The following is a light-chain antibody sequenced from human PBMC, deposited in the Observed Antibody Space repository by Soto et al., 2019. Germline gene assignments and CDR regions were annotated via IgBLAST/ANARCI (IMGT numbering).Light chain of an antibody. J-gene: IGKJ1*01. CDR3: QHYNSYSEA. V-gene: IGKV1-5*03. CDR2: KAS. Sequence: DIQMTQSPSTLSGSVGDRVTITCRASQTISSWLAWYQQKPGKAPKLLIYKASTLKSGVPSRFRGSGSGTEFTLTISSLQPDDFATYYCQHYNSYSEAFGQWTKVELK. CDR1: QTISSW.